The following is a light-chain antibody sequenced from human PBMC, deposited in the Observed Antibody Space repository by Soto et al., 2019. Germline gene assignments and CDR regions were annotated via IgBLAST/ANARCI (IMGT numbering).Light chain of an antibody. V-gene: IGLV2-8*01. Sequence: QXALTQPPSASGSPGQSVTISCTGTSSDVGGYNYVSWYQQHPGKAPKLMIYEVSKRPSGVPDRFSGSKSGNTASLTVSGLQAEDEADYYCSSYAGSILYVFGTGNKVTVL. CDR2: EVS. CDR1: SSDVGGYNY. J-gene: IGLJ1*01. CDR3: SSYAGSILYV.